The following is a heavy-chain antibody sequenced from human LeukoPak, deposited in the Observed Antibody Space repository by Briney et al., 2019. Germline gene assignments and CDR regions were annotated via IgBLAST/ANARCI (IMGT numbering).Heavy chain of an antibody. CDR3: ARGAGWYPH. J-gene: IGHJ4*02. CDR2: ISHSGNT. Sequence: SETLSLTCTVSGGSISSYDWSWIRQPPGRGLEWIAYISHSGNTNYNPSLKSRVTISADTSKNQFSLKLSSVTAADTAVYYCARGAGWYPHWGQGVLVTVSS. D-gene: IGHD6-19*01. CDR1: GGSISSYD. V-gene: IGHV4-59*01.